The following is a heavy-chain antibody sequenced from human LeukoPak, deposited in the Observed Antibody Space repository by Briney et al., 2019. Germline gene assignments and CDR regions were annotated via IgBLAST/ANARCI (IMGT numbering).Heavy chain of an antibody. Sequence: GGSLRLSCAASAFTFSTYAMHWVRQAPGKGLEWVAVISYDGSNKYYADSVKGRFTISRDNSKNTLYLQMNSLRAEDTAVYYCAKVSRVGDSSGYYYQYIDYWGQGTLVTVSS. D-gene: IGHD3-22*01. CDR3: AKVSRVGDSSGYYYQYIDY. CDR2: ISYDGSNK. V-gene: IGHV3-30*04. CDR1: AFTFSTYA. J-gene: IGHJ4*02.